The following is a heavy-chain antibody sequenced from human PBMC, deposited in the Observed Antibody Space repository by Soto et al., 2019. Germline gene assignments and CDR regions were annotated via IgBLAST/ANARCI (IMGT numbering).Heavy chain of an antibody. CDR1: GGSISSSSYY. V-gene: IGHV4-39*01. J-gene: IGHJ4*02. CDR3: ARGRNYYDSSGLDF. D-gene: IGHD3-22*01. CDR2: IYYSGST. Sequence: PSETLSLTCTVSGGSISSSSYYWGWIRQPPGKGLEWIGSIYYSGSTYYNPSLKSRVTISVDTSKNQLSLKLSAVTAADTAVYYCARGRNYYDSSGLDFWGQGTLVTVSS.